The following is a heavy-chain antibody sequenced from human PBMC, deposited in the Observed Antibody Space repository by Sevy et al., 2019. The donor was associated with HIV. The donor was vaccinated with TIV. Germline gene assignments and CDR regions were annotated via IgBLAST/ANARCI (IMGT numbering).Heavy chain of an antibody. Sequence: GGSLRLSCAASGFTFSVSGVHWVRHASGKGLEWVGRIRGKADNYATAYAASVKGRFTVSRDDSKNTAYLQMHSLKTEDTAVYYCTRFYRDYAWYFALWGRGTLVTDSS. CDR1: GFTFSVSG. CDR3: TRFYRDYAWYFAL. D-gene: IGHD4-17*01. J-gene: IGHJ2*01. CDR2: IRGKADNYAT. V-gene: IGHV3-73*01.